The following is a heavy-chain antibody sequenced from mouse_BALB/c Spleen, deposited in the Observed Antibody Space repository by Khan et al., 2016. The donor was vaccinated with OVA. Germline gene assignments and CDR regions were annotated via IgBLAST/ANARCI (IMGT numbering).Heavy chain of an antibody. J-gene: IGHJ2*01. V-gene: IGHV14-3*02. CDR2: IDPASDYT. CDR1: GFSIKDTY. Sequence: VQLQQSGAELVKPGASVKLSCTASGFSIKDTYMHWVKQRPEQGLEWIGRIDPASDYTQYDPKFQGKAAITADTSSNTAFLQLSSLTSEDTAVYYCAPLTGTFDYWGQGTTLTVSS. D-gene: IGHD4-1*01. CDR3: APLTGTFDY.